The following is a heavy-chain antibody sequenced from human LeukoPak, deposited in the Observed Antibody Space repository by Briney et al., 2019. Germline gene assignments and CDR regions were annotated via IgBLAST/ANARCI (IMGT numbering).Heavy chain of an antibody. CDR1: GFTFSTYT. CDR3: ARWGDRRGGAFDI. J-gene: IGHJ3*02. CDR2: ISSSSSYI. D-gene: IGHD3-16*01. Sequence: KPGGSLRLSCAASGFTFSTYTMNWVRQAPGKGLEWVSSISSSSSYIYYADSVKGRFTISRDNAKNSLYLQMSSLRAEDTALYYCARWGDRRGGAFDIWGQGTMVTVSS. V-gene: IGHV3-21*01.